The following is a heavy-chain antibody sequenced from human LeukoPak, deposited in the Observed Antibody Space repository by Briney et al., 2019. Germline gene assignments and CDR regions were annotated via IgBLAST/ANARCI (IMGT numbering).Heavy chain of an antibody. V-gene: IGHV3-7*01. Sequence: GGSLRLSCAASGFTFSNYWMSWVRQAPGKGLEWVANIKQDGSEKYYVDSVKGRFTISRDNAKNSLYLQMNSLRADDTAVYYCASEPTQVGPLRYWGRGTLVTVSS. D-gene: IGHD4-17*01. J-gene: IGHJ4*02. CDR3: ASEPTQVGPLRY. CDR1: GFTFSNYW. CDR2: IKQDGSEK.